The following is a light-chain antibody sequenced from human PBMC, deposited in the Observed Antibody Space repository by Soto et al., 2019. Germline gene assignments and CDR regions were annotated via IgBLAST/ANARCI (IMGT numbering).Light chain of an antibody. CDR2: GNS. CDR3: QSYDSSLSGSGV. J-gene: IGLJ2*01. V-gene: IGLV2-14*03. Sequence: SALTQPASVSGSPGQSITISCTGTSGDIGSYNRVSWYQQHPGKAPKLLIYGNSNRPSGVPDRFSGSKSGTSASLAITGLQAEDEADYYCQSYDSSLSGSGVFGGGTQLTVL. CDR1: SGDIGSYNR.